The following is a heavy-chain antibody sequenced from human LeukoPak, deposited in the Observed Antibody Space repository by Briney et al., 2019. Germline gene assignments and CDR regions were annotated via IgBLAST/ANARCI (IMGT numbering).Heavy chain of an antibody. CDR3: ATSSMIGISYGYVRLRN. D-gene: IGHD5-18*01. V-gene: IGHV1-8*03. CDR2: MNPNSGNT. Sequence: GASVKVSCKASGYTFTSYDINWVRQATGQGLEWMGWMNPNSGNTGYAQKFQGRVTITRNTSISTAYMELSGLTSEDTAVYYCATSSMIGISYGYVRLRNWGQGTLVTVSS. J-gene: IGHJ4*02. CDR1: GYTFTSYD.